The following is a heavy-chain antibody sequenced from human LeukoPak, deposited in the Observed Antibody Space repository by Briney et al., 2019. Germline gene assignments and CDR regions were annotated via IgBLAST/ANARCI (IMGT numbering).Heavy chain of an antibody. CDR3: ARGGYSQTSDY. V-gene: IGHV1-2*02. D-gene: IGHD6-13*01. Sequence: ASVKVSCKSSGYTFTCYYLHWVRQPPGQGLEWMGWINPNSGGTNYAQKFQGRVTMTRDTSISTAYMELSRLRSDDTAVYYCARGGYSQTSDYWGQGTLVTVSS. CDR1: GYTFTCYY. J-gene: IGHJ4*02. CDR2: INPNSGGT.